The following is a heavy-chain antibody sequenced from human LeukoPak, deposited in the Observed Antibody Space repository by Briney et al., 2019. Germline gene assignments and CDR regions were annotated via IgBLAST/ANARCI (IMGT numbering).Heavy chain of an antibody. V-gene: IGHV4-34*01. J-gene: IGHJ6*02. CDR3: ANLPYYYYGMDV. CDR2: INHSGST. CDR1: GGSFSGYY. Sequence: SETLSLTCAAYGGSFSGYYWSWIRQPPGKGLEWIGEINHSGSTNYNPSLKSRVTISVDTSKNQFSLKLSSVTAADTAVYYCANLPYYYYGMDVWGQGTTVTVSS.